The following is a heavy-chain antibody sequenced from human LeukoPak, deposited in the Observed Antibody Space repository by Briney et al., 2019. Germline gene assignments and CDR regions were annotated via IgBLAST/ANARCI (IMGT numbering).Heavy chain of an antibody. J-gene: IGHJ4*02. V-gene: IGHV3-30*04. Sequence: GGSLRLSCAASGFTFSSYAMHWVRQAPGKGLEWVAVISYDGSNKYYADSVKGRFTISRDNSKNTLYLQMNSLRAEDTAVYYCARGGGRDGYSLYFDYWGQGTLVTVSS. CDR3: ARGGGRDGYSLYFDY. D-gene: IGHD5-24*01. CDR2: ISYDGSNK. CDR1: GFTFSSYA.